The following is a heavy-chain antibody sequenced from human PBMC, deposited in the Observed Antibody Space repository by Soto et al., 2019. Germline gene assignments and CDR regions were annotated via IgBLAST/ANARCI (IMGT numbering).Heavy chain of an antibody. D-gene: IGHD2-15*01. J-gene: IGHJ3*02. V-gene: IGHV3-23*01. Sequence: EVQLLESGGGLVQPGGSLRLSCAASGFTFSSYAMSWVRQAPGKGLEWVSAISGSGGSTYYADSVKGRFTISRDNSKNTLYLQMNSVRAEDTAVYYCAKLGIVVVVAATQDHDAFDIWGQGTMVTVSS. CDR2: ISGSGGST. CDR3: AKLGIVVVVAATQDHDAFDI. CDR1: GFTFSSYA.